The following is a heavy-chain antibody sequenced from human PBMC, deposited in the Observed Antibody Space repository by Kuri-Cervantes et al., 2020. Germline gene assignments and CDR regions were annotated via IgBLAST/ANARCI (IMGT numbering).Heavy chain of an antibody. CDR3: AKDGARRGLREIFGSYYYMDV. J-gene: IGHJ6*03. CDR1: GFTFDDYG. Sequence: GGSLRLSCAASGFTFDDYGMSWVRQAPGKGLEWFSGINWNGGSTGYADSVKGRFTISRDNSKNTLYLPINSLRTEDTGVYYCAKDGARRGLREIFGSYYYMDVWGKGTTVTVSS. V-gene: IGHV3-20*04. D-gene: IGHD4-17*01. CDR2: INWNGGST.